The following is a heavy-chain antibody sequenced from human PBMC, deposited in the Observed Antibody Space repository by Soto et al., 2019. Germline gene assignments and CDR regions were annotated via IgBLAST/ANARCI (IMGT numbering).Heavy chain of an antibody. CDR3: AREMHLGSGWGDIDI. CDR2: INEDGSKK. Sequence: DVQLVESGGALVQPGGSLGLSCAVSGFTVSAKWMSWVRQAPGKGLEWLANINEDGSKKFYVDSVKGRFTISKDNAKNSLSLQLGSLRADDTAVYYCAREMHLGSGWGDIDIWGRGPMVTVSS. V-gene: IGHV3-7*03. D-gene: IGHD6-19*01. J-gene: IGHJ4*02. CDR1: GFTVSAKW.